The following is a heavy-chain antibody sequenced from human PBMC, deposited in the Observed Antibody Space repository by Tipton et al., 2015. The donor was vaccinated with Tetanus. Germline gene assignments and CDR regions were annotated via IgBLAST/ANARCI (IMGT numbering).Heavy chain of an antibody. CDR2: IYFEGST. CDR3: ARRSYCSSSRCFDAFDL. J-gene: IGHJ3*01. V-gene: IGHV4-39*02. Sequence: TLSLTCTVSGGSISDKKYYWGWIRQPPGKGLEWIASIYFEGSTYYSPSLKSRVTIAVDTSQNVFSLRLTSVTAADTAVYYCARRSYCSSSRCFDAFDLWGQGTMVTVSS. D-gene: IGHD2-2*01. CDR1: GGSISDKKYY.